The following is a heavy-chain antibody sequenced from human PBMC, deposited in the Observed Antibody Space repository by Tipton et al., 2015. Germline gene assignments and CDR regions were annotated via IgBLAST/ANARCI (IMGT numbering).Heavy chain of an antibody. V-gene: IGHV5-51*03. D-gene: IGHD1-7*01. CDR1: GYSFTDYW. Sequence: VQLVQSGAEVSKPGESLKISCKTSGYSFTDYWIAWVRQMPGKGLEWMGIINPRDSVTRYSPSFQGQVTISADKSIRSAFLQWSSLKASDTAVYFCARVFSITPTTNWFDPWGQGTRVTVSS. CDR2: INPRDSVT. CDR3: ARVFSITPTTNWFDP. J-gene: IGHJ5*02.